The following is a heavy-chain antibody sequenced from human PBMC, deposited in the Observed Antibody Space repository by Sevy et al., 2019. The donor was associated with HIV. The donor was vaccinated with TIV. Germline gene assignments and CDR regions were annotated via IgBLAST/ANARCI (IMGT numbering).Heavy chain of an antibody. Sequence: GGSLRLSCAGAGFSFTRAWLAWVRQAPGKGLEWVANIKEDGSERNYLDSVKGRFTISRDNAKESLYLQINSLRAEDTAVYYCARHCSGGSCYSLLPHYYYGMDVWGQGTTVTVSS. CDR2: IKEDGSER. D-gene: IGHD2-15*01. CDR3: ARHCSGGSCYSLLPHYYYGMDV. V-gene: IGHV3-7*01. CDR1: GFSFTRAW. J-gene: IGHJ6*02.